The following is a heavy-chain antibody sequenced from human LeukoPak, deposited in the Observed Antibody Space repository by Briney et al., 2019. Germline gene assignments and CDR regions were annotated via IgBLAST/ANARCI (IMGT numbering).Heavy chain of an antibody. CDR3: AKGPRYCSSTNCYYFDC. J-gene: IGHJ4*02. D-gene: IGHD2-2*01. CDR1: GFTFSSYG. CDR2: IRYDGSNK. Sequence: GGSLRLSCAASGFTFSSYGMHWVRQAPGKGLEWVAFIRYDGSNKYYADSVKGRFTISRDNSKNTLYLQMNSLRAEDPAVYYCAKGPRYCSSTNCYYFDCWGQGTLVTVSS. V-gene: IGHV3-30*02.